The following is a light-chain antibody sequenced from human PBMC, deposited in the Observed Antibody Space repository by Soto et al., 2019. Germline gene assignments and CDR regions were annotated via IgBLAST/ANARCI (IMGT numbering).Light chain of an antibody. CDR3: SSYTISSTLV. J-gene: IGLJ1*01. V-gene: IGLV2-14*01. CDR2: EVS. Sequence: QSALTQPASVSGSPEQSITISCTGTSSDVGGYNYVSWYQQHPGKAPKLMIYEVSNRPSGVSNRFSGSKSGNTASLTISGLQAEDEADYYCSSYTISSTLVFGTGTKVTVL. CDR1: SSDVGGYNY.